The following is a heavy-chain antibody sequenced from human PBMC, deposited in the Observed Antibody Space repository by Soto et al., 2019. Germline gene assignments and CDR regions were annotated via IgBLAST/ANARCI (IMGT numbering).Heavy chain of an antibody. CDR2: IYYSGST. Sequence: QLQLQESGPGLVKPSETLSLTCTVSGGSISSSSYYWGWIRQPPGKGLEWIGSIYYSGSTYYNPSLKSRVTISVDTSKNQFSLKLSSVTAADTAVYYCARPVPQGARPLENWFDPWGQGTLVTVSS. CDR3: ARPVPQGARPLENWFDP. J-gene: IGHJ5*02. D-gene: IGHD6-6*01. CDR1: GGSISSSSYY. V-gene: IGHV4-39*01.